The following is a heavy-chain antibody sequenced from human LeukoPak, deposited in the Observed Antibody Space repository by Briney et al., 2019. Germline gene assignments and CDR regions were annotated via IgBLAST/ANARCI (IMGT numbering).Heavy chain of an antibody. V-gene: IGHV3-30*18. Sequence: GGSLRLSCAASGFTFSSYGMHWVRQAPGKGLEWVAVISYDGSNKYYADSVKGRFTISRDNSKNTLYLQMNSLRAEDTAVYYCAKDDKASLWPSFYYYYYGMDVWGQGTTVTVSS. D-gene: IGHD3-10*01. CDR2: ISYDGSNK. CDR1: GFTFSSYG. J-gene: IGHJ6*02. CDR3: AKDDKASLWPSFYYYYYGMDV.